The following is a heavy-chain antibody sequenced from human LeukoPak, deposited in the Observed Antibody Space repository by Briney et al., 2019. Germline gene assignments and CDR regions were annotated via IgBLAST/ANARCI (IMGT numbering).Heavy chain of an antibody. CDR2: IHPNNGAT. CDR3: ARDGPAQMVDFDY. CDR1: GYTFTGSGWY. Sequence: GDSVKVSCKASGYTFTGSGWYLYWLRQAPGQGLECVGWIHPNNGATLYAQKFQGRVAMTTDTSISTAYMELSRLRPDDTAMYYCARDGPAQMVDFDYWGQGTQVTVSS. V-gene: IGHV1-2*02. D-gene: IGHD3-10*01. J-gene: IGHJ4*02.